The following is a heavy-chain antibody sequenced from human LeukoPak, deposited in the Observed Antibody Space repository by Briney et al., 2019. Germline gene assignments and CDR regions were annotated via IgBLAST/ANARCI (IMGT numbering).Heavy chain of an antibody. V-gene: IGHV5-10-1*01. CDR1: GYSFTSYW. CDR3: ARSLWVTMVRGVHYYYYGMDV. Sequence: GESLKISCKGSGYSFTSYWISWVRQMPGKGLEWMGRIDPSDSYTNYSPSFQGHVTISADKSISTAYLQWGSLKASDTAMYYCARSLWVTMVRGVHYYYYGMDVWGKGTTVTVSS. D-gene: IGHD3-10*01. J-gene: IGHJ6*04. CDR2: IDPSDSYT.